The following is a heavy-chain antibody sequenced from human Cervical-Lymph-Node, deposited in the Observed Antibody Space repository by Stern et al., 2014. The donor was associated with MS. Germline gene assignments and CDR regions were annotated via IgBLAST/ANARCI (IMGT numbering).Heavy chain of an antibody. CDR3: ARGHWELLGNNYFDS. CDR1: GASISSGTSY. V-gene: IGHV4-61*02. J-gene: IGHJ4*02. CDR2: LHARGAT. D-gene: IGHD1-26*01. Sequence: QVQLVESGPGLVKPSQTLSLTCTVSGASISSGTSYWSWIRQPAGGGLEWIGRLHARGATYYNPSLKSRVTISGEPSKNQFSPNLNSVPAADTAVYYCARGHWELLGNNYFDSWGQGTLVTVSS.